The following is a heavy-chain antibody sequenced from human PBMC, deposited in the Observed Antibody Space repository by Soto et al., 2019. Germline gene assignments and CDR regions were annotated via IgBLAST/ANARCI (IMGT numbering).Heavy chain of an antibody. CDR2: INSDGSST. J-gene: IGHJ5*02. CDR1: GFTFSSYW. V-gene: IGHV3-74*01. D-gene: IGHD3-9*01. Sequence: EVQLVESGGGLVQPGGSLRLSCAASGFTFSSYWMHWVRQAPGKGLVWVSRINSDGSSTSYADSVKGRFTISRDNAKNTLYLQMNGLRAEDTAVYYCARENDILDWFDPWGQGTLVTVSS. CDR3: ARENDILDWFDP.